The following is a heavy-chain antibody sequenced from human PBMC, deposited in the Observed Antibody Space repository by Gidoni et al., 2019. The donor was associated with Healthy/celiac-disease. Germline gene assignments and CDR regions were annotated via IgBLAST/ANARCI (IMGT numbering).Heavy chain of an antibody. CDR1: GYSFTSYW. J-gene: IGHJ5*02. Sequence: EVQLVQSGAEVKKPGESLRISCKGSGYSFTSYWISWVRQMPGKGLEWMGRSDPSDSYTNYSPSFQGHVTISADKSISTAYLQWSSLKASDTAMYYCARHVSGYSSSWYGGYNWFDPWGQGTLVTVSS. V-gene: IGHV5-10-1*01. D-gene: IGHD6-13*01. CDR3: ARHVSGYSSSWYGGYNWFDP. CDR2: SDPSDSYT.